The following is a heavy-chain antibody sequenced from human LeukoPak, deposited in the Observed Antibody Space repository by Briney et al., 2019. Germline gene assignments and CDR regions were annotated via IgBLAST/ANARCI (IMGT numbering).Heavy chain of an antibody. D-gene: IGHD3-22*01. V-gene: IGHV5-51*01. CDR2: IYPGDSDT. Sequence: GESLKISCKGSGYSFTSYWIGWVRQMPGKGLEWMGIIYPGDSDTRYGPSFQGQVTISADKSISTAYLQWSSLKASDTAMYYCARQPEYYYDSSGYPNFDYWGQGTLVTVSS. CDR1: GYSFTSYW. J-gene: IGHJ4*02. CDR3: ARQPEYYYDSSGYPNFDY.